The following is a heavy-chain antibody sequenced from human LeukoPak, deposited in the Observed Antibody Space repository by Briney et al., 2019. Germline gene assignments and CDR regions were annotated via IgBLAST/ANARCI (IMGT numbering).Heavy chain of an antibody. V-gene: IGHV4-61*01. CDR1: AYSLSSGYY. D-gene: IGHD5-24*01. Sequence: SETLSLTCTVSAYSLSSGYYWGWIRQPPGKGLEWIGYIYYSGSTNYNPSLKSRVTISVDTSKNQFSLKLSSVTAADTAVYYCASLGEMATTDYWGQGTLVTVSS. CDR2: IYYSGST. CDR3: ASLGEMATTDY. J-gene: IGHJ4*02.